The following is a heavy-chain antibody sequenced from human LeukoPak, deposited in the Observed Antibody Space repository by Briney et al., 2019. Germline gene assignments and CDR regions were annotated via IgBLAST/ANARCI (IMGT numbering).Heavy chain of an antibody. Sequence: ASVKVSCKASGYTFTGYYMHWVRQAPGQGLEWMGWINPNSGGTNYAQKFQGRVTMTRDTSISTAYMELSRLRSDDTAVYYCARVVTMVRGFHPSALGYWGQGTLVTVSP. CDR3: ARVVTMVRGFHPSALGY. CDR1: GYTFTGYY. V-gene: IGHV1-2*02. CDR2: INPNSGGT. J-gene: IGHJ4*02. D-gene: IGHD3-10*01.